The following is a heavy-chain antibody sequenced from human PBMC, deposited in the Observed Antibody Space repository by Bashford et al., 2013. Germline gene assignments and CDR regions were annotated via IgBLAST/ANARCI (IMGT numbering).Heavy chain of an antibody. D-gene: IGHD6-6*01. CDR1: GGSISSGGYY. CDR3: ARPMWGPIAARPLQHDAFDI. J-gene: IGHJ3*02. CDR2: IYYSGST. V-gene: IGHV4-31*03. Sequence: SSETLSLTCTVSGGSISSGGYYWSWIRQHPGKGLEWIGYIYYSGSTYYNPSLKSRVTISVDTSKNQFSLKLSSVTAADTAVYYCARPMWGPIAARPLQHDAFDIWGQGTMVT.